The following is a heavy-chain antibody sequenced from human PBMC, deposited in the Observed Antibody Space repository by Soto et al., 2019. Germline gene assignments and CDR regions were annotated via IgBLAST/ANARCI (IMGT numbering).Heavy chain of an antibody. CDR2: IKQDGSEK. V-gene: IGHV3-7*03. J-gene: IGHJ4*02. CDR1: GFTFSSYW. CDR3: ARDRRASSGGYYDY. Sequence: GGSLRLSCAASGFTFSSYWMSWVRQAPGKGLEWVANIKQDGSEKYYVDSVKGRFTISRDNAKNSLYLQMNSLRAEDTAVYYCARDRRASSGGYYDYWGQGTLVTVSS. D-gene: IGHD1-26*01.